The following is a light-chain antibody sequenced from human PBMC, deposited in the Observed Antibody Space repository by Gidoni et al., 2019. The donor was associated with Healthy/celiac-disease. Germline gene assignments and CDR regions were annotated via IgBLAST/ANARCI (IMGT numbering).Light chain of an antibody. J-gene: IGLJ2*01. CDR3: AAWDDSLNGVV. CDR2: SNN. V-gene: IGLV1-44*01. CDR1: RSNIGSNT. Sequence: QSVLTQPPSASGTPGQRVTISCSGSRSNIGSNTVNWYQQLPGTAPKLLIYSNNQRPSGVLDRFSGSKSGTSASLAISGLQSEDEADYYCAAWDDSLNGVVFGGGTKLTVL.